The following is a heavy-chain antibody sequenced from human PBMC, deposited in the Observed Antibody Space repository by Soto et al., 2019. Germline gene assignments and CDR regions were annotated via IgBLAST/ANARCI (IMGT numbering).Heavy chain of an antibody. CDR2: ISYHGSNK. V-gene: IGHV3-30*18. J-gene: IGHJ6*02. CDR1: GFTFSTYG. CDR3: AKDGTLTGYFDPYYYYYYGMDV. D-gene: IGHD3-9*01. Sequence: GGSLILSCAASGFTFSTYGMHRVRQAPDKVLEWVAVISYHGSNKYYADSVKGRFTISRDNSKNTLYLQMNSLRSEDTAVYYCAKDGTLTGYFDPYYYYYYGMDVWGQGTTVTVSS.